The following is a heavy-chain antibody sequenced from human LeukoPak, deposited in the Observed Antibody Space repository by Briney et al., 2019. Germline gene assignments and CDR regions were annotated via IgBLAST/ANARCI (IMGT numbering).Heavy chain of an antibody. V-gene: IGHV3-23*01. CDR3: AKYSSSWYLTGYFDY. CDR1: GFTFSSYA. D-gene: IGHD6-13*01. J-gene: IGHJ4*02. Sequence: GGSLRLSCAASGFTFSSYAMSRVRQAPGKGLEWVSAISGSGGSTYYADSVKGRFTISRDNSKNTLYLQMNSLRAEDTAVYYCAKYSSSWYLTGYFDYWGQGTLVTVSS. CDR2: ISGSGGST.